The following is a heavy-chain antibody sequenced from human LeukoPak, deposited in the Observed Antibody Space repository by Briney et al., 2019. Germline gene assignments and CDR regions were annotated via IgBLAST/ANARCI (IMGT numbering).Heavy chain of an antibody. J-gene: IGHJ4*02. CDR1: GYTFTGYY. CDR3: ARVPEKTYYDILTGYGALNDY. V-gene: IGHV1-2*02. Sequence: ASVKVSCKASGYTFTGYYMHWVRQAPGQGLEWMGWINPNSGGTNYAQKFQGRVTMTRDTALSTAYMELSRLRSDDTAVYYCARVPEKTYYDILTGYGALNDYWGQGTLVTVSS. D-gene: IGHD3-9*01. CDR2: INPNSGGT.